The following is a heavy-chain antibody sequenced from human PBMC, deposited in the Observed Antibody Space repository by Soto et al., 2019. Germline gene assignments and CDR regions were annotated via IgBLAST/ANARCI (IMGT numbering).Heavy chain of an antibody. D-gene: IGHD2-15*01. CDR2: IYYSGAT. CDR3: ARGVLGYCSGGSCYSAELSRYYYGMDV. CDR1: GGSISSGGYY. Sequence: QVQLQESGPGLVKPSQTLSLTCTVSGGSISSGGYYWSWIRQHPGKGLEWIGYIYYSGATYYNPSLKGRVTISLYTSKNQFSLKLSSVTAADTAVYYCARGVLGYCSGGSCYSAELSRYYYGMDVWGQGTTVTVSS. V-gene: IGHV4-31*03. J-gene: IGHJ6*02.